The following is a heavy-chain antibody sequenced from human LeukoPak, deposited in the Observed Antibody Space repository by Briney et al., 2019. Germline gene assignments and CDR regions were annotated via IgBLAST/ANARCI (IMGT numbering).Heavy chain of an antibody. CDR2: ISYDGSNK. V-gene: IGHV3-30*18. D-gene: IGHD2-15*01. CDR3: AKDLRDSYSLAFDY. J-gene: IGHJ4*02. Sequence: GGSLRLSCAASGFTFSSYGMHWVRQAPGKGLEWVAVISYDGSNKYYADSVKGRFTISRDNSKNTLYLQMNSLRAEDTAVYYCAKDLRDSYSLAFDYWGQGTLVTVSS. CDR1: GFTFSSYG.